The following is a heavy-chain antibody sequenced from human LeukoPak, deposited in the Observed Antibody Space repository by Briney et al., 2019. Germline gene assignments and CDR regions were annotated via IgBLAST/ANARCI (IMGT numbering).Heavy chain of an antibody. CDR3: ARVIPVRGVIGAFDI. J-gene: IGHJ3*02. D-gene: IGHD3-10*01. CDR2: ISSSGSTI. CDR1: GFTFTTYE. Sequence: GGSLRLSCAASGFTFTTYELNWVRQAPGKGLEWVSYISSSGSTIYYADSVKGRFTISRDNAKNSLYLQMNSLRAEDTAVYYCARVIPVRGVIGAFDIWGQGTMVTVSS. V-gene: IGHV3-48*03.